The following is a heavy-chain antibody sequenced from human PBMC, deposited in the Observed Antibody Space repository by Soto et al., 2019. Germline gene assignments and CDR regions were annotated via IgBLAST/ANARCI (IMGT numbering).Heavy chain of an antibody. Sequence: QVQLVESGGGVVQPGRSLRLSCAASGFSFSNYAMHWVRQAPGKGLEWVAVTSHDGSNKYYADSVKGRSTISRDNSKNTLYLQMNSLRAEDTAVYHCARDGLIGTTSSGHFDYWGQGMLVTVSS. J-gene: IGHJ4*02. V-gene: IGHV3-30-3*01. CDR3: ARDGLIGTTSSGHFDY. CDR2: TSHDGSNK. CDR1: GFSFSNYA. D-gene: IGHD1-7*01.